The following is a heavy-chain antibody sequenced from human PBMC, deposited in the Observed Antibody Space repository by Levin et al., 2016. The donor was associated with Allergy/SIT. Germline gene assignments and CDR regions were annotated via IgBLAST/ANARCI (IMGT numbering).Heavy chain of an antibody. CDR2: IYPGDSDT. CDR3: ASNGGYSYGPQNAFDI. V-gene: IGHV5-51*01. Sequence: KVSCKGSGYSFTSYWIGWVRQMPGKGLEWMGIIYPGDSDTRYSPSFQGQVTISADKSISTAYLQWSSLKASDTAMYYCASNGGYSYGPQNAFDIWGQGTMVTVSS. J-gene: IGHJ3*02. CDR1: GYSFTSYW. D-gene: IGHD5-18*01.